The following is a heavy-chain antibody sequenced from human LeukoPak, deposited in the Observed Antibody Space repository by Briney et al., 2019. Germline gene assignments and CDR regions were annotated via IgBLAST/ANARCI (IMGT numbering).Heavy chain of an antibody. CDR3: ARGGLDY. J-gene: IGHJ4*02. Sequence: SETLSLTCSVSGGSISSGGYYWSWIRQPPGKGLEWIGEINHSGSTNYNPSLKSRVTISVDTSKNQFSLKLSSVTAADTAVYYCARGGLDYWGQGTLVTVSS. V-gene: IGHV4-34*01. CDR1: GGSISSGGYY. CDR2: INHSGST.